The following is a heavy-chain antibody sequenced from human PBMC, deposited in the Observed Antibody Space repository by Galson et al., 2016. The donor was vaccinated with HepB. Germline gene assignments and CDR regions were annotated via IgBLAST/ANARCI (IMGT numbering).Heavy chain of an antibody. CDR1: GGSISSSTYY. Sequence: SETLSLTCTVSGGSISSSTYYLAWIRQPPGKGLEWIGSIYYSGSTSYYPSLKSRVTISVDTSKNQFSLNLSSVTAADTAVYYCARHSDVSSVSYQGIDYWGQGTLVTVSS. J-gene: IGHJ4*02. CDR2: IYYSGST. D-gene: IGHD1-26*01. CDR3: ARHSDVSSVSYQGIDY. V-gene: IGHV4-39*01.